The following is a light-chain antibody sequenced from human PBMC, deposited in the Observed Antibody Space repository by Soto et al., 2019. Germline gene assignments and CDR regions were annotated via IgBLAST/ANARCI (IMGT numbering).Light chain of an antibody. CDR3: QQYGNSPRT. V-gene: IGKV3-20*01. J-gene: IGKJ1*01. CDR1: QSVSSSC. CDR2: GVS. Sequence: EIVLTQSPGTLSLSPGDGATLSCRASQSVSSSCLAWYQQKPGQAPRLLIYGVSSRATGIPNRFIGSGSGTDFTLTISRLEPEDFAVYYCQQYGNSPRTFGQGTKVEI.